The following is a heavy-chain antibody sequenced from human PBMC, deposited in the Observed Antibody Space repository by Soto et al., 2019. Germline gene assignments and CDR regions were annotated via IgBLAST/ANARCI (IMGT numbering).Heavy chain of an antibody. D-gene: IGHD3-22*01. CDR3: ARVAYHYDSTGYQSLYYFDY. V-gene: IGHV4-59*01. CDR2: IYYAGST. Sequence: SETLSLTCTVSGGSMISYYWSCIRQPPGRGLEWIGFIYYAGSTKYNPSLNSRVTISVDTSKNQFSLKLSSVTAADTAVYYCARVAYHYDSTGYQSLYYFDYWGQGTLVTVSA. CDR1: GGSMISYY. J-gene: IGHJ4*02.